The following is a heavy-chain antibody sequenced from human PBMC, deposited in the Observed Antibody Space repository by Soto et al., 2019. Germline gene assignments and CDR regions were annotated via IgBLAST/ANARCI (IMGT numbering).Heavy chain of an antibody. Sequence: GESLKISCKGSGYSFTSYWISWVRQMPGKGLEWMGRIDPSDSYTHYSPSFQGHVTISADKSITTAYLQWSSLKASDTAMYYCAGPIRVDASVTYYYGMDVWGQGTTVTVSS. J-gene: IGHJ6*02. D-gene: IGHD2-8*01. CDR3: AGPIRVDASVTYYYGMDV. CDR1: GYSFTSYW. CDR2: IDPSDSYT. V-gene: IGHV5-10-1*01.